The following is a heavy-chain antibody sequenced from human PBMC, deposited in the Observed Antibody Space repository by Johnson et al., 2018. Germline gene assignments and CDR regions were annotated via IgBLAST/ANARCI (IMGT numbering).Heavy chain of an antibody. CDR2: IYHSGSS. V-gene: IGHV4-59*01. CDR1: GVSIRSFY. CDR3: AKSYYYDGTGSSGAYYYYYMDI. Sequence: QVQLQESGPGLVKPSETLSLTCSVSGVSIRSFYWSWIRQPPGKGLEWIGYIYHSGSSNYNPSLASRVTISVDTSKSQVSLKLSSVTAADTAVYYCAKSYYYDGTGSSGAYYYYYMDIWGKGTTVTVSS. J-gene: IGHJ6*03. D-gene: IGHD3-22*01.